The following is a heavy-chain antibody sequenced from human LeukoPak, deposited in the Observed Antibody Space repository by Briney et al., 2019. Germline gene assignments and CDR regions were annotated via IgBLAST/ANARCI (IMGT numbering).Heavy chain of an antibody. CDR2: IYYSGST. CDR1: GGSISSGGYY. CDR3: ARDYCSGGSCASGYYYYGMDV. Sequence: SETLSLTCTVSGGSISSGGYYWSWIRQHPGKGLEWIGYIYYSGSTYYNPSLKSRVTISVDTSKNQFSLKLSSVTAADTAVYYCARDYCSGGSCASGYYYYGMDVWGQGTTVTVSS. J-gene: IGHJ6*02. V-gene: IGHV4-31*03. D-gene: IGHD2-15*01.